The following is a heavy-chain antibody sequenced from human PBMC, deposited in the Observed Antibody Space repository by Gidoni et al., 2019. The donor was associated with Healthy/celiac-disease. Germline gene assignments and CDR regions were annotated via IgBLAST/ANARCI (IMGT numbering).Heavy chain of an antibody. D-gene: IGHD5-18*01. J-gene: IGHJ6*02. V-gene: IGHV1-69*01. Sequence: QVQLVQSGAEVKKPGSSVKVSYKASGGTFSSYAISWVRQAPGQGLEWMGGIIPIFGTANYAQKFQGRVTITADESTSTAYMELSSLRSEDTAVYYCARVRGGYSYGGPYYYYGMDVWGQGTTVTVSS. CDR2: IIPIFGTA. CDR1: GGTFSSYA. CDR3: ARVRGGYSYGGPYYYYGMDV.